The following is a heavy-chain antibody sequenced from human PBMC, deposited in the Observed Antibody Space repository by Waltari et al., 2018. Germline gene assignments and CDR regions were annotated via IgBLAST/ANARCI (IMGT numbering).Heavy chain of an antibody. CDR2: INPSGST. V-gene: IGHV4-34*01. Sequence: QVQLQQWGAGLLKPSETLSLTCAVYGGSFSGYYWRWIRQPPGKGLDWIGEINPSGSTNYNPSLKSRVTISVDTSKNQFSLKLSSVTAADTAVYYCARGDIAVAGPFDYWGQGTLVTVSS. CDR1: GGSFSGYY. CDR3: ARGDIAVAGPFDY. J-gene: IGHJ4*02. D-gene: IGHD6-19*01.